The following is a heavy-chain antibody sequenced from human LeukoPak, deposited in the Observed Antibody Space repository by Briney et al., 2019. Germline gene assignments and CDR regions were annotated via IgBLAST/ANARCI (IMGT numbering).Heavy chain of an antibody. Sequence: APVKVSCKASGYTFTGYYMHWVRQAPGQGLEWMGWINPNSGGTNYAQKFQGRVTMTRDTSISTAYMELSRLRSDDTAVYYCARSDSSGWYDFDYWGQGTLVTVSS. V-gene: IGHV1-2*02. CDR1: GYTFTGYY. CDR2: INPNSGGT. J-gene: IGHJ4*02. D-gene: IGHD6-19*01. CDR3: ARSDSSGWYDFDY.